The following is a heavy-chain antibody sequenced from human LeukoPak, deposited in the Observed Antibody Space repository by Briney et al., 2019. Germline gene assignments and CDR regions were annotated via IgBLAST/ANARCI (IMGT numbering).Heavy chain of an antibody. J-gene: IGHJ5*02. D-gene: IGHD3-10*01. CDR2: IYYSGST. V-gene: IGHV4-39*01. CDR1: GGSISSSSYY. Sequence: ASQTLSLTCTVSGGSISSSSYYWGWIRQPPGKGLEWMGGIYYSGSTYYNPSLKSRVTISVDTSKNQFSLKLSSVTAADTAVYYCARHFRGVIDSPWFDPWGQGTLVTVSS. CDR3: ARHFRGVIDSPWFDP.